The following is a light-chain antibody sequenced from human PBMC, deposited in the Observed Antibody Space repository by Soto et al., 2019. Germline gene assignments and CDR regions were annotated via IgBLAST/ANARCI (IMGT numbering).Light chain of an antibody. Sequence: NFMLTQPHSVSESPGKTVTISCTRSSGSIASNYVQWYQQRPGSAPTTVIYEDNHRPSGVPDRFSGSIDSSSNSASLTISGLKTEDEADYYCQSYDSSKRAYVFGTGTKVTVL. CDR2: EDN. J-gene: IGLJ1*01. CDR1: SGSIASNY. V-gene: IGLV6-57*03. CDR3: QSYDSSKRAYV.